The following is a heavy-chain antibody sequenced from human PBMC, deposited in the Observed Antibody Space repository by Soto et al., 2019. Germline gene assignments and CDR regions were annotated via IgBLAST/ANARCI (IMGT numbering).Heavy chain of an antibody. V-gene: IGHV3-33*01. CDR1: GFTFRSYG. CDR2: IWYDGSNK. Sequence: QVQLVESGGGVVQPGRSLRLSCAASGFTFRSYGMHWVRQAPGKGLEWVAVIWYDGSNKYYADSVKGRFTISRDNSKNTLYLQMNSLRAEDTALYYCAGEFWYPCGQGTLVTVSS. J-gene: IGHJ5*02. CDR3: AGEFWYP. D-gene: IGHD6-13*01.